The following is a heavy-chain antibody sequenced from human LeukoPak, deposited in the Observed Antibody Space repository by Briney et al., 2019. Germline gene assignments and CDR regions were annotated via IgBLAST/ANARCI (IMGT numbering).Heavy chain of an antibody. Sequence: SETLSLTCTVSGGSISSYYWSWIRQPPGKGLEWIGYIYYSGSTNYNPSLKSRVTISVGTSKNQFSLKLSSVTAADTAVYYCARGGYDSSGYYYDYWGQGTLVTVSS. J-gene: IGHJ4*02. CDR3: ARGGYDSSGYYYDY. D-gene: IGHD3-22*01. CDR1: GGSISSYY. CDR2: IYYSGST. V-gene: IGHV4-59*01.